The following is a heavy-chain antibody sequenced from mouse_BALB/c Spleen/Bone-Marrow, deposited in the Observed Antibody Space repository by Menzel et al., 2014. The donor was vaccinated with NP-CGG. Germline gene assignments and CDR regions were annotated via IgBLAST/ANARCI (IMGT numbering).Heavy chain of an antibody. CDR2: IDPSDSYT. J-gene: IGHJ1*01. CDR1: GYTFTSYW. CDR3: TRGDYDCYFDV. D-gene: IGHD2-4*01. V-gene: IGHV1S127*01. Sequence: VQLQQSGAELVKPGASVKMSCKASGYTFTSYWMHWVKQRPGQGLEWIGVIDPSDSYTSYNQKLKGKATLTVDTSSSTAYMQLSSLTSEYSAVYYCTRGDYDCYFDVLCAGTPVTVSS.